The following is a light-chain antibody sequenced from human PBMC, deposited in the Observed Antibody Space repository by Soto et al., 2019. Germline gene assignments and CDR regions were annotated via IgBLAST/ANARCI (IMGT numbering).Light chain of an antibody. CDR2: EVS. V-gene: IGLV2-14*01. CDR1: SSDVGGYNY. J-gene: IGLJ2*01. Sequence: QSVLTQPASVSGSPGQSITISCTGTSSDVGGYNYVSWSQQHPGKAPKLIIYEVSNRPSGVSNRFSGSKSGNTASLTISGLQAEDEADYYCSSYAGSNNLLFGGGTQLTVL. CDR3: SSYAGSNNLL.